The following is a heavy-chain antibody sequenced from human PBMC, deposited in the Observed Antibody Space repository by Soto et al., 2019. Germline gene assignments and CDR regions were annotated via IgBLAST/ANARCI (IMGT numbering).Heavy chain of an antibody. Sequence: SGPKRVNPTQTLTLTCTFSGFSLSTSGMCVSWIRQPPGKALEWLALIDWDDDKYYSTSLKTRLTISKDTSKNQVVLTMTNMDPVDTATYYCARTGVAGTTGYYYYGMDVWGQGTTVTVSS. CDR1: GFSLSTSGMC. V-gene: IGHV2-70*01. CDR3: ARTGVAGTTGYYYYGMDV. J-gene: IGHJ6*02. D-gene: IGHD1-7*01. CDR2: IDWDDDK.